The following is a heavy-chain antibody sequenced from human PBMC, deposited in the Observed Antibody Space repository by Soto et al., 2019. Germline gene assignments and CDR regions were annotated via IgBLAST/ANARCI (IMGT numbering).Heavy chain of an antibody. CDR2: IIPIFGTA. CDR3: ARDPLGGGNSLNSKYFDL. D-gene: IGHD2-21*02. J-gene: IGHJ2*01. V-gene: IGHV1-69*01. Sequence: QVQLVQSGAEVKKPGSSGKVSCKASGGTFSSYAFSWVRQAPGQGLEWMGDIIPIFGTANYAQKFQGRVTITADESTSTAYLELSSLRSEDTAVYYCARDPLGGGNSLNSKYFDLWGRGTLVTVSS. CDR1: GGTFSSYA.